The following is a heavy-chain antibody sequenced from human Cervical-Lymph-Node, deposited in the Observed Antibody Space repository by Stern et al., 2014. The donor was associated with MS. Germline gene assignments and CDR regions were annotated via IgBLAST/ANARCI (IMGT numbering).Heavy chain of an antibody. J-gene: IGHJ3*02. CDR2: IHPRGGST. CDR1: GYTFSSYY. CDR3: ARNGSYSDAFDI. V-gene: IGHV1-46*01. Sequence: EQLVQFGAEVKKPGASVKVSYKASGYTFSSYYMHWVRHAPGQGLEWMRLIHPRGGSTRYAQKFPGRVTMTTDQITSTVYMGLSSPRSEDTAVYYCARNGSYSDAFDIWGQGTMVTVSS. D-gene: IGHD1-26*01.